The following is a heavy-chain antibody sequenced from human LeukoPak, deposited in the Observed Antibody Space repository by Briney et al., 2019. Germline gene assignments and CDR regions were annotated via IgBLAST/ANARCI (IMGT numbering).Heavy chain of an antibody. CDR3: ARASVRYFDWLVYFDY. Sequence: GGSLRLSCAASGFTFSDYYMSWVRQAPGKGLEWVANIKQDESEKYYVDSVKGRFTISRDNAKNSLYLQMNSLRAEDTAVYYCARASVRYFDWLVYFDYWGQGTLVTVSS. CDR2: IKQDESEK. V-gene: IGHV3-7*01. CDR1: GFTFSDYY. D-gene: IGHD3-9*01. J-gene: IGHJ4*02.